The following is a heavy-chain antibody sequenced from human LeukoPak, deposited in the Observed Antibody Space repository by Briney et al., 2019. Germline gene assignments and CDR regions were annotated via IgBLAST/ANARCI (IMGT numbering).Heavy chain of an antibody. CDR1: GYTFTSYG. Sequence: ASVKVSCKASGYTFTSYGISWVRQAPGQGLEWMGWISAYNGSTNYAQKLQGRVTMTTDTSTSTAYMELRSLRSDDTAVYYCAREILGYCSSTSCHDAFDIWGQGTMVTVSS. CDR3: AREILGYCSSTSCHDAFDI. J-gene: IGHJ3*02. D-gene: IGHD2-2*01. CDR2: ISAYNGST. V-gene: IGHV1-18*01.